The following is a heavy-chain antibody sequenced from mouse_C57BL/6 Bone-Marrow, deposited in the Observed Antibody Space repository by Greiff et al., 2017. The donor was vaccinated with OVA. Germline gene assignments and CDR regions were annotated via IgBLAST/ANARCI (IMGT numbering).Heavy chain of an antibody. J-gene: IGHJ1*03. Sequence: VKLMESGAELMKPGASVKLSCKATGYTFTGYWIEWVKQRPGHGLEWIGEILPGSGSTNYNAKFKGKATFTADTSSNTAYMQLSSLTTEDSAIYYGASVGELVGGCWCFDVYGRGTTVTVSS. CDR1: GYTFTGYW. V-gene: IGHV1-9*01. CDR3: ASVGELVGGCWCFDV. D-gene: IGHD2-13*01. CDR2: ILPGSGST.